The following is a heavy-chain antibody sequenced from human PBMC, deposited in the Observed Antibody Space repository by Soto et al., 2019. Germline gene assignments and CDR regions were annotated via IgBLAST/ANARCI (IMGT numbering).Heavy chain of an antibody. CDR3: ARYCISISCYRKLAFDI. J-gene: IGHJ3*02. CDR2: ISYDGSNK. V-gene: IGHV3-30-3*01. D-gene: IGHD2-2*01. Sequence: QVQLVESGGGVVQPGRSLRLSCAASGFTFSSYAMHWVRQAPGKGLEWVAVISYDGSNKYYADSVKGRFTISRDNSKNTLYLQMNSLRAEDTAVYYCARYCISISCYRKLAFDIWGQGTMVTVSS. CDR1: GFTFSSYA.